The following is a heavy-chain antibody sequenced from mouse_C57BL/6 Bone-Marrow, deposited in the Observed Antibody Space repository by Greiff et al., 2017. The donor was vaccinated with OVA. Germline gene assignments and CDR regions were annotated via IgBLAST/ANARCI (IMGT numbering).Heavy chain of an antibody. D-gene: IGHD2-5*01. CDR3: ARRYSNRYYAMDY. J-gene: IGHJ4*01. CDR1: GFNIKNTY. V-gene: IGHV14-3*01. Sequence: EVQLQESVAELVRPGASVKLSCKASGFNIKNTYMHWVKQRPEQGLEWIGRIDPANGNTKYAPKFQGKATITADTSSNTAYLQLSSLKSEDTAIYCCARRYSNRYYAMDYWGQGTSVTVSS. CDR2: IDPANGNT.